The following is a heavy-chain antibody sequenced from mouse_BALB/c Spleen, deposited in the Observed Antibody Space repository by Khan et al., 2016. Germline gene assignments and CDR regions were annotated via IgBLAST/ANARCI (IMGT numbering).Heavy chain of an antibody. CDR1: GFNIKDTY. Sequence: VQLKQSGAELVKPGASVKLSCTASGFNIKDTYMHWVKQRPEQGLEWIGRIDPANGNTKYDPKFQGKATITADTSSNTAYLQLSSLTSEDTAVYYCASSPLYYDVGFAYWGQGTLVTVSA. CDR2: IDPANGNT. D-gene: IGHD1-1*01. CDR3: ASSPLYYDVGFAY. J-gene: IGHJ3*01. V-gene: IGHV14-3*02.